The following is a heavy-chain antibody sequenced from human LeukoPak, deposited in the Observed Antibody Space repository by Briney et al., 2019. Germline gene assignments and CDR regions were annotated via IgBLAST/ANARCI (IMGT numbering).Heavy chain of an antibody. J-gene: IGHJ4*02. CDR1: GFTFSSYA. Sequence: GGSLRLSCAASGFTFSSYAMSWVRQAPGKGLEWVSAISGSGGSTYYADSVKGRFTISRDNSKNTLYLQMNSLRAEDTAVYYCAKIDIVVVTAILSNFDYWGQGTLVTVSS. CDR3: AKIDIVVVTAILSNFDY. V-gene: IGHV3-23*01. D-gene: IGHD2-21*02. CDR2: ISGSGGST.